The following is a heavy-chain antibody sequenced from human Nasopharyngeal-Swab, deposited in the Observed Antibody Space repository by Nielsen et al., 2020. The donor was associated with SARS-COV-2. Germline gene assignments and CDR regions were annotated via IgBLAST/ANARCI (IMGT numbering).Heavy chain of an antibody. Sequence: SVKVSCKASGGTFSSYAISWVRQAPAQGLEWMGGIIPIFGTAKYAQKFQGRVTITADKSTSTAYMELSSLRSEDTAVYYCARGDTGKYYYGSGSYSFDYWGQGTLVTVSS. CDR3: ARGDTGKYYYGSGSYSFDY. V-gene: IGHV1-69*06. CDR1: GGTFSSYA. CDR2: IIPIFGTA. J-gene: IGHJ4*02. D-gene: IGHD3-10*01.